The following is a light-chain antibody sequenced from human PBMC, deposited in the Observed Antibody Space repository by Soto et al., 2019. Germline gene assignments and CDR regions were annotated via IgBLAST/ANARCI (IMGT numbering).Light chain of an antibody. CDR1: QSISSW. V-gene: IGKV1-5*01. J-gene: IGKJ5*01. Sequence: DIQMTQSPSTLSGSVGDRVTITCLASQSISSWLAWYQQKPGKAPKLMIYDASSLESGVPSRFSGSGSGPEFTLTISSLQPDDVATYYCQQYNSYPITFGQGTRLEIK. CDR3: QQYNSYPIT. CDR2: DAS.